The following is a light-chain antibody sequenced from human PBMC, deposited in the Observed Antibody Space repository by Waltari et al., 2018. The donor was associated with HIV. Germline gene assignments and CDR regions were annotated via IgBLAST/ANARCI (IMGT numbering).Light chain of an antibody. CDR2: ENN. V-gene: IGLV1-51*02. CDR3: GTWESSLGVVV. Sequence: QSVLTQPPSVSAAPGQKVTISCSGSSSNIGTNYVSWYQHHPAKARKLLICENNKPPPGIPDRFSGSKTRTSAALGITRGQTGEEADYYCGTWESSLGVVVYGGETKLTGL. CDR1: SSNIGTNY. J-gene: IGLJ2*01.